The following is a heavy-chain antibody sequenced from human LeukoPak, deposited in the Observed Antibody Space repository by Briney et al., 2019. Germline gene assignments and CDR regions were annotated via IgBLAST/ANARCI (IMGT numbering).Heavy chain of an antibody. CDR3: AELGITMIGGV. J-gene: IGHJ6*04. CDR2: IYSGGST. Sequence: HPGGSLRLSCAASEFSFGSNYMTWVRQAPGKGLEWVSLIYSGGSTYYADSVKGRFTISRDNAKNSLYLQMNSLRAEDTAVYYCAELGITMIGGVWGKGTTVTISS. CDR1: EFSFGSNY. D-gene: IGHD3-10*02. V-gene: IGHV3-66*01.